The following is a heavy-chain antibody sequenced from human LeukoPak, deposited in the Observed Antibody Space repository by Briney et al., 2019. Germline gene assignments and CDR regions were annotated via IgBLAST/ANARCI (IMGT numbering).Heavy chain of an antibody. V-gene: IGHV1-2*02. J-gene: IGHJ4*02. CDR1: GYTFTGYY. CDR2: INPNSGGT. Sequence: ASVKVSCKASGYTFTGYYMHWVRQAPGQGLEWMGWINPNSGGTNYAQKFQGRVTMTRDTSISTAYMELSSLRSEDTAVYYCATVSGHDSEFDYWGQGTLVTVSS. CDR3: ATVSGHDSEFDY. D-gene: IGHD5-12*01.